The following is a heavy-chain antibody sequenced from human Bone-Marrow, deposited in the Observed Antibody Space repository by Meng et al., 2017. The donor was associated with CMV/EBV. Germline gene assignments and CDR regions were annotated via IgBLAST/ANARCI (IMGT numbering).Heavy chain of an antibody. V-gene: IGHV4-4*07. D-gene: IGHD6-19*01. CDR3: ARAQAVAGRFCVY. Sequence: QVQLQESGPRLVKPSETLSLTCTVSGDSINTYFLSWIRQPAGKGLEWIGRLYNSGSTNYNPSLNSRVTMSIDTSNKQFSLKLSSVTAADTAVYYCARAQAVAGRFCVYWGQGTLVTVSS. CDR1: GDSINTYF. CDR2: LYNSGST. J-gene: IGHJ4*02.